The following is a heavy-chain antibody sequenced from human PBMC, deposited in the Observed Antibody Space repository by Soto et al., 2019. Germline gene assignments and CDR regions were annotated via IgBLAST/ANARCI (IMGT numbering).Heavy chain of an antibody. CDR2: IYYSGST. CDR3: ARRREYSGYD. D-gene: IGHD5-12*01. CDR1: GGSISSSSYY. V-gene: IGHV4-39*01. J-gene: IGHJ4*02. Sequence: SETLYLTCTVSGGSISSSSYYWGWIRQPPGKGLEWIGSIYYSGSTYYNPSLKSRVTISVDTSKNQFSLKLSSVTAADTAVYYCARRREYSGYDWGQGTLVTVSS.